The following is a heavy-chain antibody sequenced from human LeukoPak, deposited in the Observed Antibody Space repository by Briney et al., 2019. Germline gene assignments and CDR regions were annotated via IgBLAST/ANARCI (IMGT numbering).Heavy chain of an antibody. J-gene: IGHJ6*02. D-gene: IGHD3-9*01. V-gene: IGHV3-23*01. CDR2: ISGSGGST. CDR1: GFTFSSYA. CDR3: AKYYDILTGRFYYYGMDV. Sequence: GGSLRLSCAASGFTFSSYAMSWVRQAPGKGLEWVSAISGSGGSTYYADSVKGRCTISRDNSKNTLYLQMNSLRAEDTAVYYCAKYYDILTGRFYYYGMDVWGQGTTVTVSS.